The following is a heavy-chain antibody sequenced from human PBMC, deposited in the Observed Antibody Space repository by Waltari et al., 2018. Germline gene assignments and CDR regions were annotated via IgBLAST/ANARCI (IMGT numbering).Heavy chain of an antibody. J-gene: IGHJ4*02. CDR2: IYYRGST. D-gene: IGHD6-19*01. Sequence: QLQLQESGPGLVKPSETLSLTCTVSGGSISSSSYYWGWIRQPPGKGLEWIGSIYYRGSTYYNPSLKSRVTISVDTSKNQFSLKLSSVTAADTAVYYCARRYSSGWYDYWGQGTLVTVSS. CDR1: GGSISSSSYY. CDR3: ARRYSSGWYDY. V-gene: IGHV4-39*01.